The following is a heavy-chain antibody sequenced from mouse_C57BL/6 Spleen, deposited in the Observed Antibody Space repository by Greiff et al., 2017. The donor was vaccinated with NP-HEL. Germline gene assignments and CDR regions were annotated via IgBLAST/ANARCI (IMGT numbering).Heavy chain of an antibody. CDR3: ASRCYGSSYWYFDV. J-gene: IGHJ1*03. D-gene: IGHD1-1*01. Sequence: QVQLQQPGAELVMPGASVKLSCKASGYTFTSYWMHWVKQRPGQGLEWIGEIDPSDSYTNYNEKFKGKSTLTVDTSSSTAYMQLSSLTSEDSAVYYCASRCYGSSYWYFDVWGTGTTVTVSS. CDR1: GYTFTSYW. V-gene: IGHV1-69*01. CDR2: IDPSDSYT.